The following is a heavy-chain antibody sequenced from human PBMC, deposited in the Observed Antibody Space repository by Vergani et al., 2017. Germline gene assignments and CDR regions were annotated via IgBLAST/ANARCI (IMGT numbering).Heavy chain of an antibody. CDR1: GYNFTSYW. D-gene: IGHD1-26*01. V-gene: IGHV5-51*01. Sequence: EVQLVQSGAEVKKPGESLKISCKGSGYNFTSYWIGWVRQMPGKGLEWMGIIYPGDSDTRYSPSFQGQVTISADKSISTAYLQWSSLKASDTAMYYCARXEVGPTGRDYYYYYMDVWGKGTTVTVSS. CDR2: IYPGDSDT. CDR3: ARXEVGPTGRDYYYYYMDV. J-gene: IGHJ6*03.